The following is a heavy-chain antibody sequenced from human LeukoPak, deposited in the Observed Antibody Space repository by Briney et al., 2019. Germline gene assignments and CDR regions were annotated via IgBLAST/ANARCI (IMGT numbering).Heavy chain of an antibody. D-gene: IGHD3-16*02. CDR3: ARDKGDRDYVWGSYRPR. V-gene: IGHV3-9*01. CDR1: GFIFDDYA. CDR2: ISWNSGSI. Sequence: GRSLRLSCAASGFIFDDYAMHWVRQAPGKGLEWVSGISWNSGSIGYADSVKGRFTISRDNSKNTLYLQMNSLRAEDTAVYYCARDKGDRDYVWGSYRPRWGQGTLVTVSS. J-gene: IGHJ4*02.